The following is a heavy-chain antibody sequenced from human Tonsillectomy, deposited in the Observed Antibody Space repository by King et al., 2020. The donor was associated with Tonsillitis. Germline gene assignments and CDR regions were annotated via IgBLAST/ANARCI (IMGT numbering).Heavy chain of an antibody. CDR3: ARGSTMIRGVMYAFDI. V-gene: IGHV4-59*01. Sequence: QLQESGPGLVKPSETLSLTCTVSGGSIRSFYWSWIRQPPGKGLECIGHFYYSGNTNYNPSLKRRVTISVDTSKNQFSLRLASVSAADTAVYYCARGSTMIRGVMYAFDIWGQGTMVTVSS. J-gene: IGHJ3*02. CDR2: FYYSGNT. CDR1: GGSIRSFY. D-gene: IGHD3-10*01.